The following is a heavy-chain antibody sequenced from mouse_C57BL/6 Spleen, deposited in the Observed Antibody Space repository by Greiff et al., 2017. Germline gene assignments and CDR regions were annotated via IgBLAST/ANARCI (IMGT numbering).Heavy chain of an antibody. J-gene: IGHJ4*01. V-gene: IGHV1-80*01. CDR1: GYAFSSYW. CDR3: APITTVVARNYAMDY. D-gene: IGHD1-1*01. CDR2: IYPGDGDT. Sequence: QVHVKQSGAELVKPGASVKISCKASGYAFSSYWMNWVKQRPGKGLEWIGQIYPGDGDTNYNGKFKGKATLTADKSSSTAYMQLSSLTSEDSAVYFCAPITTVVARNYAMDYWGQGTSVTVSS.